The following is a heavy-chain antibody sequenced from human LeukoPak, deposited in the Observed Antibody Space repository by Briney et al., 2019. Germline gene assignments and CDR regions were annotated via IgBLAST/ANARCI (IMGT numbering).Heavy chain of an antibody. J-gene: IGHJ4*02. CDR1: GGSISSYY. V-gene: IGHV4-59*01. CDR3: AKVLWDCTNGVCESDY. Sequence: SETLSLTCTVSGGSISSYYWSWIRQPPGKGLEWIGYIFYTGSTNYNPSLKSRVTISVDTSKNQFSLKLNSVSAADTAVYYCAKVLWDCTNGVCESDYWGQGTLVTVSS. CDR2: IFYTGST. D-gene: IGHD2-8*01.